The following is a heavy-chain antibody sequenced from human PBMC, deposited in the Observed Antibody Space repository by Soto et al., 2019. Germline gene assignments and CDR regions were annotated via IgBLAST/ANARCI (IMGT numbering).Heavy chain of an antibody. Sequence: QVQLQESGPGLVKPSETLSLTCTVSGGSISSYYWSWIRQPPGKGLEWIGYIYYSGSTNYNPSLKSRVTISVDTSKNQFSLKLNSMTAADTAVYYCARHNYGSGSTYVDHWGQGTLVTVSS. J-gene: IGHJ4*02. V-gene: IGHV4-59*08. CDR2: IYYSGST. CDR3: ARHNYGSGSTYVDH. CDR1: GGSISSYY. D-gene: IGHD3-10*01.